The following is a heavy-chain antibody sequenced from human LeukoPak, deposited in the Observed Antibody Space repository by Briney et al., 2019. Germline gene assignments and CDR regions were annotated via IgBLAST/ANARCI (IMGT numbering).Heavy chain of an antibody. CDR1: GGTFSSYA. V-gene: IGHV1-69*05. J-gene: IGHJ4*02. D-gene: IGHD6-6*01. Sequence: SVKVSCKASGGTFSSYAISWVRQAPGQGLEWMGGIIPIFGTANYAQKFQGRVTTTTDESTSTAYMELSSLRSEDTAVYYCAVEYSSSYEEYYFDYWGQGTLVTVSS. CDR2: IIPIFGTA. CDR3: AVEYSSSYEEYYFDY.